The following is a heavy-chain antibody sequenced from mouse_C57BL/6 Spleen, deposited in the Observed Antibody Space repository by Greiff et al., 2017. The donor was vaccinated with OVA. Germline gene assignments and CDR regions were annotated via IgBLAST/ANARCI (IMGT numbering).Heavy chain of an antibody. CDR1: GFSFTSYG. CDR3: ARDYYGSPGRD. D-gene: IGHD1-1*01. Sequence: VKLMESGPGLVAPSQCLSITCTVSGFSFTSYGVHWVRQPPGKGLEWLVVICSDGSTTYNSALKSRLSISKDNSKSQVFLKMNSLQTDDTAMYYCARDYYGSPGRDWGQGTLVTVSP. CDR2: ICSDGST. V-gene: IGHV2-6*03. J-gene: IGHJ3*01.